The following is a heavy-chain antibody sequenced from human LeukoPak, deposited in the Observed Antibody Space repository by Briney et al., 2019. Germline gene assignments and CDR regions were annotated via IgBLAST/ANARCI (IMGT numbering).Heavy chain of an antibody. J-gene: IGHJ4*02. CDR3: ATPAFLEWLLPFDY. CDR2: FDPEDGET. V-gene: IGHV1-24*01. Sequence: GASVKVSCKVSGYTLTELSMHWVRQAPGKGLEWMGGFDPEDGETIYAQKFQGRVTMTEDTSTDTAYMEVSSLRSEDTAVYYCATPAFLEWLLPFDYWGQGTLVTVSS. D-gene: IGHD3-3*02. CDR1: GYTLTELS.